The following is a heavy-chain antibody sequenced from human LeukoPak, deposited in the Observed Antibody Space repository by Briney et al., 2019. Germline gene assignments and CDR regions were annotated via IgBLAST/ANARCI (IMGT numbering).Heavy chain of an antibody. V-gene: IGHV3-30*18. D-gene: IGHD6-13*01. CDR2: ISYDGSNK. CDR3: AKVSGIAAAGAYYYYGMDV. CDR1: GFTFSSYG. Sequence: GGSLRLSCAASGFTFSSYGMRWVRQAPGKGLEWVAVISYDGSNKYYADSVKGRFTISRDNSKNTLYLPMNSLRAEDTAVYYCAKVSGIAAAGAYYYYGMDVWGQGTTVTVSS. J-gene: IGHJ6*02.